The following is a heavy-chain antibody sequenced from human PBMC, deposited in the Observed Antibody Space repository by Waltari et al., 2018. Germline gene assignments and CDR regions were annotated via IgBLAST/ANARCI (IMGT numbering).Heavy chain of an antibody. V-gene: IGHV1-69*01. CDR1: GGTFSSYA. J-gene: IGHJ4*02. Sequence: QVQLVQSGAEVKKPGSSVQVSCKASGGTFSSYAISWLRPAPGQGLEWMGGIIPIFGTANYAQKFQGRVTITADESTSTAYMELSSLRSEDTAVYYCARHPKYSYGSNFDYWGQGTLVTVSS. D-gene: IGHD5-18*01. CDR2: IIPIFGTA. CDR3: ARHPKYSYGSNFDY.